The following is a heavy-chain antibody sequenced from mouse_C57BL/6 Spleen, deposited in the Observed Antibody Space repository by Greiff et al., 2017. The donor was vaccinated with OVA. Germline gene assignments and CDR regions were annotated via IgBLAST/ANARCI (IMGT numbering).Heavy chain of an antibody. CDR1: GFTFTDYY. CDR2: IRNKANGYTT. Sequence: EVQGVESGGGLVQPGGSLSLSCAASGFTFTDYYMSWVRQPPGKALEWLGFIRNKANGYTTEYSASVKGRFTISRDNSQSILYLQMNALRAEDSTTYYCARYGYYGSSYLYAMDYWGQGTSVTVSS. D-gene: IGHD1-1*01. V-gene: IGHV7-3*01. CDR3: ARYGYYGSSYLYAMDY. J-gene: IGHJ4*01.